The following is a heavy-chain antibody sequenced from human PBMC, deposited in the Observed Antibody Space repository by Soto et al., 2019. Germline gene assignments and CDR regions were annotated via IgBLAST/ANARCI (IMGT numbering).Heavy chain of an antibody. J-gene: IGHJ6*03. CDR3: TTALGDDYYYYYYMDV. CDR2: IKTKTDGGSA. D-gene: IGHD3-16*01. CDR1: GFTFNNAW. V-gene: IGHV3-15*01. Sequence: EVRLVESGGGLVKPGGSLRLSCAASGFTFNNAWMTWVRQAPGKGLEWVGRIKTKTDGGSADYAAPVKGRFTISRDDSQTTLYLQMNFLKIEDAAVYYCTTALGDDYYYYYYMDVWGKGTTVTVSS.